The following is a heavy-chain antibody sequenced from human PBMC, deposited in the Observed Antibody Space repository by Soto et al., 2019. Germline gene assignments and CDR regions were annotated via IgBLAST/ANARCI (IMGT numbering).Heavy chain of an antibody. CDR3: AGVRGPFCGGECYPPTPNWFDP. D-gene: IGHD2-21*01. Sequence: QLQLQESGSGLVKPSQTLSLTCTVSGGSISSGGYSWSWIRQPPGKGLEWIGSIYHSGSTYYNPSLKGRVTISVDRSKTQFSLTLSSVTAADSAVYYCAGVRGPFCGGECYPPTPNWFDPWGQGTLVTVSS. CDR1: GGSISSGGYS. V-gene: IGHV4-30-2*01. CDR2: IYHSGST. J-gene: IGHJ5*02.